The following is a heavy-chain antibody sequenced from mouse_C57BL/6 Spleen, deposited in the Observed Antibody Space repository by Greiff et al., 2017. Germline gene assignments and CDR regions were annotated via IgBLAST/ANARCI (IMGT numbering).Heavy chain of an antibody. CDR3: ARLSAYYSNPYFDY. CDR1: GYTFTDYN. V-gene: IGHV1-22*01. J-gene: IGHJ2*01. D-gene: IGHD2-5*01. Sequence: EVQLQESGPELVKPGASVKMSCKASGYTFTDYNMHWVKQSHGKSLEWIGYINPNNGGTSYNQKFKGKATLTVNKSSSTAYMELRSLTSEDSAVYYCARLSAYYSNPYFDYWGQGTTLTVSS. CDR2: INPNNGGT.